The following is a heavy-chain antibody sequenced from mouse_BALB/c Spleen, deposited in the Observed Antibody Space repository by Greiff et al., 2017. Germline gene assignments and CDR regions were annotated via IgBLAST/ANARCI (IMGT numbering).Heavy chain of an antibody. Sequence: QVQLQQSGAELMKPGASVKISCKATGYTFSSYWIEWVKQRPGHGLEWIGEILPGSGSTNYNEKFKGKATFTADTSSNTAYMQLSSLTSEDSAVYYCAPNWDEGGFDYWGQGTTLTVSS. CDR2: ILPGSGST. CDR3: APNWDEGGFDY. J-gene: IGHJ2*01. D-gene: IGHD4-1*01. V-gene: IGHV1-9*01. CDR1: GYTFSSYW.